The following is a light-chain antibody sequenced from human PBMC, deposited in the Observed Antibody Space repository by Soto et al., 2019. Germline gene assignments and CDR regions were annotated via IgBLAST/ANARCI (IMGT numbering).Light chain of an antibody. J-gene: IGKJ4*02. Sequence: DIVLTQSPASLSLSPGERATLSCRASQGVSSYLAWYQQKPGQAPRLLIYDASNRATGIPARFSGSGSGTDFTLTISRLEPEDFAVYYCQQYNKWPLTFGGGTKVDIK. V-gene: IGKV3D-11*01. CDR3: QQYNKWPLT. CDR2: DAS. CDR1: QGVSSY.